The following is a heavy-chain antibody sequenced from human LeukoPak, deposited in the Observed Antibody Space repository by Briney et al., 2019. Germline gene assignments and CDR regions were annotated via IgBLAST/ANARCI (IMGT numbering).Heavy chain of an antibody. D-gene: IGHD3-22*01. V-gene: IGHV3-23*01. CDR1: GFTFSSYA. CDR3: AKPEDYYDSSGAPVYFDY. Sequence: PGGSLRLSCAASGFTFSSYAMSWVRQAPGKGLEWVSAISGSGGSTYYADSVKGRFTISRDNSKNTLYLQVNSLRAEDTAVYYCAKPEDYYDSSGAPVYFDYWGQGTLVTVSS. J-gene: IGHJ4*02. CDR2: ISGSGGST.